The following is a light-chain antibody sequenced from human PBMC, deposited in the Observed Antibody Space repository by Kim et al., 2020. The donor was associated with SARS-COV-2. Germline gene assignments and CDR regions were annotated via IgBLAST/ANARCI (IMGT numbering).Light chain of an antibody. CDR3: SSYTTSSTFYV. CDR2: DVT. Sequence: SALTQPASVSGSPGQSITISCTGTSREVGGYNYVSWYQQHPGKAPKLIIYDVTKRPSGVSDRFSGSKSGNTASLTISGLQAEDETDYYCSSYTTSSTFYVFGTGTKVTVL. V-gene: IGLV2-14*03. J-gene: IGLJ1*01. CDR1: SREVGGYNY.